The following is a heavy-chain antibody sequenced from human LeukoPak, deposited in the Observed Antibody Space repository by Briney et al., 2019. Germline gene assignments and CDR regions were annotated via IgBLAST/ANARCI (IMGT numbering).Heavy chain of an antibody. D-gene: IGHD2-2*01. CDR3: ARDGHLVVVPAAGTNYYYYGMDV. V-gene: IGHV1-18*04. J-gene: IGHJ6*04. CDR1: GYTFTSYG. Sequence: ASVKVSCKASGYTFTSYGISWVRQAPGQGLEWMGWISAYNGNTHYAQKLQGRVTMTTDTSTSTAYMELRSLRSDDTAVYYCARDGHLVVVPAAGTNYYYYGMDVWGKGTTVTVSS. CDR2: ISAYNGNT.